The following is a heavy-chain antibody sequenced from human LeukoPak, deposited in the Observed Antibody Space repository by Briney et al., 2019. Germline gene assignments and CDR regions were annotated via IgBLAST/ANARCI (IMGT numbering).Heavy chain of an antibody. V-gene: IGHV1-69*05. J-gene: IGHJ4*02. CDR1: GGTFSSYA. D-gene: IGHD3-10*01. Sequence: SVKVSCKASGGTFSSYAISWVRQAPGQGLEWMGGIIPIFGTANYAQKFQGRVTITTDESTSTAYMELSSLRSEDTAVYYCARDYGSGSYPPIWGYFDYWGQGTLVTVSS. CDR3: ARDYGSGSYPPIWGYFDY. CDR2: IIPIFGTA.